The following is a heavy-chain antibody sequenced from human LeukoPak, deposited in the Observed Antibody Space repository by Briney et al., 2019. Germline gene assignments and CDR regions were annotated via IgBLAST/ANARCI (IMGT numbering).Heavy chain of an antibody. Sequence: ASVKVSCKSSGYTFTDYYVHWVRQAPGQGLEWMGWINPKSGGTSSAQKFQGRVTMTRDTSINTAYMELSSLTSDDTAVYCCARDHHTSAYYFDPWGQGTLVTVSS. CDR2: INPKSGGT. CDR3: ARDHHTSAYYFDP. V-gene: IGHV1-2*02. CDR1: GYTFTDYY. J-gene: IGHJ5*02. D-gene: IGHD1-26*01.